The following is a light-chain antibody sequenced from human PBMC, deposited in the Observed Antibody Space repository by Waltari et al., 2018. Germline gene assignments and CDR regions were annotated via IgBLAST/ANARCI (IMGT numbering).Light chain of an antibody. CDR3: QQYDSLPLT. V-gene: IGKV1-33*01. J-gene: IGKJ3*01. CDR1: KAITTY. Sequence: DVQMTQSRSSLSASIGDRVTITCQASKAITTYLNWYQQKPGKAPNLLIYATSNLESGVPSRFSGSGSGTLFTFTISSLQPEDIATYDCQQYDSLPLTFGPGTTVDV. CDR2: ATS.